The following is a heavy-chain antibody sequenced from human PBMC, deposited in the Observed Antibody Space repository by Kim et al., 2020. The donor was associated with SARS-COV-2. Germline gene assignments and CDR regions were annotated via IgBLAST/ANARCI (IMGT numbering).Heavy chain of an antibody. Sequence: GGSLRLSCVASGFNLDDYAMHWIRQAPGKGLEWVSLISGNGGSIYYADSLKGRFTISKDNNKNSLYLQMNSLGTEDTALYYCAKDRSFDRGDRDDAFDIWGQGTMVTVSS. D-gene: IGHD3-9*01. CDR3: AKDRSFDRGDRDDAFDI. CDR2: ISGNGGSI. J-gene: IGHJ3*02. V-gene: IGHV3-43*02. CDR1: GFNLDDYA.